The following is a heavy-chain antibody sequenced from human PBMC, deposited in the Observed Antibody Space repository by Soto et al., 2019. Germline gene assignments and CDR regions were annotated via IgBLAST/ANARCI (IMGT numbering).Heavy chain of an antibody. CDR1: GGAISGYY. J-gene: IGHJ5*02. D-gene: IGHD3-3*01. V-gene: IGHV4-4*07. CDR2: IYSSGGT. Sequence: QVQLQESGPGLVKPSETLSLTCTVSGGAISGYYWTWIRQSDGKGLEWIGRIYSSGGTKYNPSLQSSVTMSIDTSNNQFTLRLTSVTAADTAVYYCARGQRFSDSFDPWGQGTLVTVSS. CDR3: ARGQRFSDSFDP.